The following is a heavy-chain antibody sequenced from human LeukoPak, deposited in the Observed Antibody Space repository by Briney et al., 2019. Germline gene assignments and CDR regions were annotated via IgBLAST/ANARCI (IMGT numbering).Heavy chain of an antibody. Sequence: ASVKVSCKASGYIFTGYYMHWVRQAPGQGLEWMGWINPNNGGTNYAQKFQGRVTMTRDTSISTVYMELTRLTSDDTAVYYCATLGSKRSPETGVDYWGQGTLVTVSS. D-gene: IGHD1-14*01. CDR3: ATLGSKRSPETGVDY. CDR2: INPNNGGT. CDR1: GYIFTGYY. V-gene: IGHV1-2*02. J-gene: IGHJ4*02.